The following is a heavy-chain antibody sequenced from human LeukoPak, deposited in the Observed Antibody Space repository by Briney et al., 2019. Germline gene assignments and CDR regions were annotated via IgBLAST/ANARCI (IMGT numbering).Heavy chain of an antibody. CDR2: INWDGGST. CDR3: AKDNSGSRSGYYFEYFDY. J-gene: IGHJ4*02. V-gene: IGHV3-43*01. Sequence: GGSLRLSCAASGFTFDDYTMHWVRQAPGKSLEWVSLINWDGGSTYYADSVKGRFTISRDNSKNSLYLQMNSLRTEDTALYYCAKDNSGSRSGYYFEYFDYWGQGTLVTVSS. D-gene: IGHD3-22*01. CDR1: GFTFDDYT.